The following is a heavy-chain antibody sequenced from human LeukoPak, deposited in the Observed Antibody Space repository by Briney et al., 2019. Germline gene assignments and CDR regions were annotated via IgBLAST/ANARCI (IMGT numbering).Heavy chain of an antibody. CDR3: AKELYSSGYYGGSWFDP. CDR2: ISGSGGST. CDR1: GFTFSSYA. Sequence: GSLRLSCAASGFTFSSYAMSWGRQAPGEGLEWVSAISGSGGSTYYADSVKGRFTISRDNSKNTLYLQMNSLRAEDTAVYYCAKELYSSGYYGGSWFDPWGQGTLVTVSS. V-gene: IGHV3-23*01. J-gene: IGHJ5*02. D-gene: IGHD3-22*01.